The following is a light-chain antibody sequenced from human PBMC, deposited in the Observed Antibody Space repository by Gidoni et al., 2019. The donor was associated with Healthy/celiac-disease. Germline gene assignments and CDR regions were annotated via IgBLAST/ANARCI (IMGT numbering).Light chain of an antibody. CDR3: QSADSSGTCVV. CDR1: ALPKQY. Sequence: SYELTQPPSVSVSPGQTARITCSGDALPKQYAYWYQQKPGQAQVLVIYKDSERPSGIPERFSGSSSGTTVTLTISGVQAEDEADYYCQSADSSGTCVVFGGGTKLTVL. V-gene: IGLV3-25*03. J-gene: IGLJ2*01. CDR2: KDS.